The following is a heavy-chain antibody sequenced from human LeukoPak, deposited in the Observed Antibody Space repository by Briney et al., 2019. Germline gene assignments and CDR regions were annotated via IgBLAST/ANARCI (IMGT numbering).Heavy chain of an antibody. CDR3: AKGYYDSSGYYFGDS. D-gene: IGHD3-22*01. Sequence: QPGGSLLLSCAAAGFTFSSYAMCWGRRAPGKGLEWVSAISGSGGSTYYADSVKGRFTISRDNSKNTLYLQMNSLRAEDTAVYYCAKGYYDSSGYYFGDSSGQGTLVTVSS. CDR1: GFTFSSYA. CDR2: ISGSGGST. J-gene: IGHJ4*02. V-gene: IGHV3-23*01.